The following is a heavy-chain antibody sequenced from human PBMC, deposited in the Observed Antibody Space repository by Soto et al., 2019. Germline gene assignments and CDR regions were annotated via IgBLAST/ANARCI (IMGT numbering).Heavy chain of an antibody. CDR3: ASGVYYDSFQH. CDR1: GYTFTSYG. Sequence: QVQLVQSGAEVKKPGASVKVSCKASGYTFTSYGISWVRQAPGQGLEWMGWISAYNGNTNYAQKLQDXXTXTXTTSTSTAYMELRSLKSDDTAVYSCASGVYYDSFQHWGQGTLVTVSS. CDR2: ISAYNGNT. D-gene: IGHD3-22*01. J-gene: IGHJ1*01. V-gene: IGHV1-18*01.